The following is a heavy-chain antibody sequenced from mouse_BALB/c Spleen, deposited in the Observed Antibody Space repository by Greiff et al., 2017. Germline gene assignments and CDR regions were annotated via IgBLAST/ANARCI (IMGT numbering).Heavy chain of an antibody. CDR2: ISYDGSN. D-gene: IGHD2-14*01. J-gene: IGHJ1*01. V-gene: IGHV3-6*02. CDR3: ATYRYVYWYFDV. CDR1: DYSITSGYY. Sequence: DVKLQESGPGLVKPSQSLSLTCSVTDYSITSGYYWNWIRQFPGNKLEWMGYISYDGSNNYNPSLKNRISITRDTSKNQFFLKLNSVTTEDTATYYCATYRYVYWYFDVWGAGTTVTVSS.